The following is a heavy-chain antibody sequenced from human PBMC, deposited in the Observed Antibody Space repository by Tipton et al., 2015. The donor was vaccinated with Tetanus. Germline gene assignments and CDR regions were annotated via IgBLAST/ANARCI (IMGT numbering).Heavy chain of an antibody. J-gene: IGHJ4*02. CDR1: GGSISSGVYY. Sequence: LVKPTQTLSLTCTVSGGSISSGVYYWGWLRQDPGKGLEWIGSISYSGNTAYNPSLKSRVAISVDTSKNQFSLKLTSVTAADTAVYYCARRGGDFLTGYYDSWGQGTPVIVSS. D-gene: IGHD3-9*01. CDR3: ARRGGDFLTGYYDS. V-gene: IGHV4-39*01. CDR2: ISYSGNT.